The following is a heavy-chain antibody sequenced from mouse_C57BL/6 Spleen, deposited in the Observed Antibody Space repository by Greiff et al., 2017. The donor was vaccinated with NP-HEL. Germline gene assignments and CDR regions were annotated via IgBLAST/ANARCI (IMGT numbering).Heavy chain of an antibody. J-gene: IGHJ1*03. CDR2: IDPSDSET. Sequence: QVQLQQPGAELVRPGSSVKLSCKASGYTFTSYWMHWVKQRPIQGLEWIGNIDPSDSETHYNQKFKDKATLTVEKSSSTAYMQLSSLTSEDSAVYYCAIRGPYYYGSSWYFDVWGTGTTVTVSS. V-gene: IGHV1-52*01. D-gene: IGHD1-1*01. CDR1: GYTFTSYW. CDR3: AIRGPYYYGSSWYFDV.